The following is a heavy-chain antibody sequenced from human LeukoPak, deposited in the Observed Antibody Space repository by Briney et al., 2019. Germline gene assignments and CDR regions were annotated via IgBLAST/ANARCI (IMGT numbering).Heavy chain of an antibody. CDR2: ISYDGSNK. CDR1: GFTFSSYA. J-gene: IGHJ4*02. Sequence: PGRSLRLSCAASGFTFSSYAKHWVRQAPGKGLEWVAVISYDGSNKYYADSVKGRFTISRDNSKNTLYLQMNSLRAEDTAVYYCARDSPSRHFDYWGQGTLVTVSS. CDR3: ARDSPSRHFDY. V-gene: IGHV3-30-3*01.